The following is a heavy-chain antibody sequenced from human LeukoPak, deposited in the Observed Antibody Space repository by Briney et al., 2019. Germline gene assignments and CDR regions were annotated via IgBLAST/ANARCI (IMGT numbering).Heavy chain of an antibody. D-gene: IGHD3-16*01. CDR3: AGGGIGRGFYYHHMDV. V-gene: IGHV3-74*01. J-gene: IGHJ6*03. CDR2: INSDGSTL. Sequence: PGGSLRLSCAASGFTISTYWTHWFRQAPGKGLLWVSRINSDGSTLSYADSVKGRFTISRDNAKNTLFLQMNSLRVKDTAVYYCAGGGIGRGFYYHHMDVWGKGTPVTVSS. CDR1: GFTISTYW.